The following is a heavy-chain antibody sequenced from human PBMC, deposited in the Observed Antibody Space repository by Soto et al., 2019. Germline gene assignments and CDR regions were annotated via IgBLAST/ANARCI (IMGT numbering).Heavy chain of an antibody. CDR2: IIPIFGTA. J-gene: IGHJ5*02. D-gene: IGHD4-4*01. CDR3: ARDGDDYSNEGTNWFDP. V-gene: IGHV1-69*01. Sequence: QVQLVQSGAEVKKPGSSVKVSCKASAGTFSSYAISWVRQAPGQGLEWMGGIIPIFGTANYAQKFQGRVTITADESTSTAYMELSSLRSEDTAVYYCARDGDDYSNEGTNWFDPWGQGTLVTVSS. CDR1: AGTFSSYA.